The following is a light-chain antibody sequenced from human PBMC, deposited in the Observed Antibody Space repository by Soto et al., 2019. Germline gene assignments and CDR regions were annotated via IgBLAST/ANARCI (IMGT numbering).Light chain of an antibody. CDR2: GAS. V-gene: IGKV3-15*01. J-gene: IGKJ4*01. CDR3: QQYHKWPLT. Sequence: EIVMTQSPATLSVSPGETATLSCRASQSVSSNLAWYQQKPGQAPRLLIYGASTRATGIPARFGGSGSGTEFILTISSLQSEDFAVYYCQQYHKWPLTFGGGTKVEI. CDR1: QSVSSN.